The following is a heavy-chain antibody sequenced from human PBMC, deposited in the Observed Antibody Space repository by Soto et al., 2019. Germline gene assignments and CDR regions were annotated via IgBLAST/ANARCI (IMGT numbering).Heavy chain of an antibody. Sequence: QVQLQQWGAGLLKPSETLSLTCAVYGGSFSGYYWSWIRQPPGKGLEWIGEINHSGSTNYNPSLKGRVTLSVDTSKNQFSLKLSSVTAADTAVYYCARGGGAALFSYDYWGQGTLVTVSS. J-gene: IGHJ4*02. CDR1: GGSFSGYY. D-gene: IGHD6-6*01. CDR3: ARGGGAALFSYDY. CDR2: INHSGST. V-gene: IGHV4-34*01.